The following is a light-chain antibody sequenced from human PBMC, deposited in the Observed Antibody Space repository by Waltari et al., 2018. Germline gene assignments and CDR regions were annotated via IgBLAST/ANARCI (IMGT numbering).Light chain of an antibody. Sequence: DIVMTQSPSSLSASVGDRVTITCQASQDISNYLNWYQQKPGKAPKLLIYDASNLETGVPSRFSGSGSGTDFTFTISSLQPEDIATYYCQQYDNLFLTFGGGTKVEIK. CDR3: QQYDNLFLT. CDR2: DAS. CDR1: QDISNY. V-gene: IGKV1-33*01. J-gene: IGKJ4*01.